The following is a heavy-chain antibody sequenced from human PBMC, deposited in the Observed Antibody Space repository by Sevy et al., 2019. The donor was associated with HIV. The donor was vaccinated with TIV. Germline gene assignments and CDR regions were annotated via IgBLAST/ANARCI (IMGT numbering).Heavy chain of an antibody. J-gene: IGHJ4*02. CDR3: ARDSPRLPHSSGYYPSFDY. CDR2: ISSSGSTI. CDR1: GFTFSDYY. V-gene: IGHV3-11*01. Sequence: GGSLRLSCAASGFTFSDYYMSWIRQAPGKGLEWVSYISSSGSTIYYAYSVKGRFTISRDNAKNSLYLQMNSLRAEDTAVYYCARDSPRLPHSSGYYPSFDYWGQGTLVTVSS. D-gene: IGHD3-22*01.